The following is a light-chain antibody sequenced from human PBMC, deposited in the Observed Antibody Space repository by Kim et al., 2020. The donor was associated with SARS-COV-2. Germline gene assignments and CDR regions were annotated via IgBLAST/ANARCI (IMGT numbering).Light chain of an antibody. V-gene: IGKV3-20*01. CDR2: GAS. CDR1: QSVSSSV. CDR3: QQEGSSPPIT. Sequence: RGERATASCRASQSVSSSVVGWYQQKPGRAPRLLIYGASSSATGIPDWFSGSGSETDFTLTISRVEPEDAAVYYWQQEGSSPPITFGQGTRLEIK. J-gene: IGKJ5*01.